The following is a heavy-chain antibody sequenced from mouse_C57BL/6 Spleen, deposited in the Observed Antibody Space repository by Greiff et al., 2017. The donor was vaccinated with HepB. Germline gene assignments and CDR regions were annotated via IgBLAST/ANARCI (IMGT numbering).Heavy chain of an antibody. CDR2: IHPNSGST. D-gene: IGHD1-1*01. CDR1: GYTFTSYW. CDR3: ARGGGSSSDWYFDV. V-gene: IGHV1-64*01. J-gene: IGHJ1*03. Sequence: VQLQQPGAELVKPGASVKLSCKASGYTFTSYWMHWVKQRPGQGLEWIGMIHPNSGSTNYNEKFKSKATLTVDKSSSTAYMQLSSLTSEDSAVYYCARGGGSSSDWYFDVWGTGTTVTVSS.